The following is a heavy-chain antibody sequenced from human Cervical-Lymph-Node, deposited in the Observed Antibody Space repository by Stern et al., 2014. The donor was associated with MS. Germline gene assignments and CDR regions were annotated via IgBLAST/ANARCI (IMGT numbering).Heavy chain of an antibody. CDR3: ARQTVTYL. D-gene: IGHD4-17*01. V-gene: IGHV4-39*01. J-gene: IGHJ2*01. Sequence: VHLVESGPGLVKPSETLSLTCTVSGGSISSSAYYWGWIRQPPGKGLEWIGTIFSGGNTFYNPSLKSPVTMSIDTSKNQFSLKLNSVTAADTAVYYCARQTVTYLWGRGTLVTVSS. CDR1: GGSISSSAYY. CDR2: IFSGGNT.